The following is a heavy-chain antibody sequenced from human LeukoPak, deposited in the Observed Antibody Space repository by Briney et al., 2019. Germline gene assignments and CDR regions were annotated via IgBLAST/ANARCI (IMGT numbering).Heavy chain of an antibody. J-gene: IGHJ4*02. Sequence: SETLSLTCTVSGYPISSGYFWGWIRPPPGKGLEFIASIFHSGYTYYDASLKSRVTISVDTSKNQFTLRLGSVTAADTAVYYCAASGSYRYYFDYWGQGTLVTVSS. V-gene: IGHV4-38-2*02. CDR3: AASGSYRYYFDY. CDR1: GYPISSGYF. CDR2: IFHSGYT. D-gene: IGHD1-26*01.